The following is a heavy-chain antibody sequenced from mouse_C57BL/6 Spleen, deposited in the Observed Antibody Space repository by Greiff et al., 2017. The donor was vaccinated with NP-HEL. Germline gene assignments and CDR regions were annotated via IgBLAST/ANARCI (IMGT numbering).Heavy chain of an antibody. CDR1: GYTFTSYW. J-gene: IGHJ4*01. V-gene: IGHV1-61*01. D-gene: IGHD1-1*01. CDR3: ARGYYGRDAMDY. Sequence: QVQLQQSGAELVRPGSSVKLSCKASGYTFTSYWMDWVKQRPGQGLEWIGNIYPSDSETHYNQKFKDKATLTVDKSSSTAYMQLSSLTSEDSAVYYCARGYYGRDAMDYWGQGTSVTVSS. CDR2: IYPSDSET.